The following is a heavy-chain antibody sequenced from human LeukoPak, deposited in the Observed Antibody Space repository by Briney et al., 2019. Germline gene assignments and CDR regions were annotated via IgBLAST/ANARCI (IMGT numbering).Heavy chain of an antibody. J-gene: IGHJ2*01. CDR3: ARDPTSSGYYPYWYFDL. V-gene: IGHV4-4*07. Sequence: SETLSLTCSVSGASITRYYWTWIRQPVGKGLEWFGRLYTNGTVNYNPSLRSRVTMSRDTSRNQFSLKLSSVTAADTAVYYCARDPTSSGYYPYWYFDLWGRGTLVTVSS. CDR1: GASITRYY. D-gene: IGHD3-22*01. CDR2: LYTNGTV.